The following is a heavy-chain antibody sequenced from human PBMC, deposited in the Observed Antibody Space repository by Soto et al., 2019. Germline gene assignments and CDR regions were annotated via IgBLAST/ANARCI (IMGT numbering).Heavy chain of an antibody. J-gene: IGHJ4*02. V-gene: IGHV3-23*01. D-gene: IGHD1-26*01. Sequence: EVQLLESGGGLVQPGGSLRLSCAASGFTFSNYAMSWVRQAPGKGLEWVSGISGGGGSTYFADSVKGRFTISRDNSKNTLYLQMTSLRADDTAVYYCAKAHWEWELLSIFDYWGKGTLVTVSS. CDR3: AKAHWEWELLSIFDY. CDR1: GFTFSNYA. CDR2: ISGGGGST.